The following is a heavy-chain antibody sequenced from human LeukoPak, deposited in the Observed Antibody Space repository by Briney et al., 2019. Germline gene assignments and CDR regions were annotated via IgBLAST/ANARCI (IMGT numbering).Heavy chain of an antibody. CDR1: GYTFTSYY. V-gene: IGHV1-46*01. CDR3: ARDYRLPEDSPRYYYYMDV. J-gene: IGHJ6*03. Sequence: GASVKVSCKASGYTFTSYYMHWVRQAPGQGLEWMGIINPSGGSTSYAQKFQGRVTMTRDMSTSTVYMELSSLRSEDTAVYYCARDYRLPEDSPRYYYYMDVWGKGTTVTISS. D-gene: IGHD2-21*02. CDR2: INPSGGST.